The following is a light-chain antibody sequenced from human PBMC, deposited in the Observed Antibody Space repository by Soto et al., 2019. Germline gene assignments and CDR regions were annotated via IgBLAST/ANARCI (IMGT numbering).Light chain of an antibody. Sequence: DIVMTQSPDSLAVSLGERATINCKSSQPVLSRSNNKNYLSWYQQKPGQPPKMLISGASTRESGVPDRFSGSGSGTDFTLTISTLQAEDVAVYYWQQYDSAPWAFGQGTKVEIQ. V-gene: IGKV4-1*01. J-gene: IGKJ1*01. CDR2: GAS. CDR1: QPVLSRSNNKNY. CDR3: QQYDSAPWA.